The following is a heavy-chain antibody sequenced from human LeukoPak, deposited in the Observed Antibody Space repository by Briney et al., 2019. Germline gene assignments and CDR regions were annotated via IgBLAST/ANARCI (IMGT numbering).Heavy chain of an antibody. D-gene: IGHD2-15*01. CDR1: GASIRSGDYY. CDR2: IYDSGST. V-gene: IGHV4-30-4*01. CDR3: ARDCRGGSCYGAFDI. J-gene: IGHJ3*02. Sequence: SETLSLTCTVSGASIRSGDYYWSWIRQPPGKGLEWIGYIYDSGSTYYNPSLKSRITISVDTSENRFSLKLSSVTATDTAVYYCARDCRGGSCYGAFDIWGQGTMVTVSS.